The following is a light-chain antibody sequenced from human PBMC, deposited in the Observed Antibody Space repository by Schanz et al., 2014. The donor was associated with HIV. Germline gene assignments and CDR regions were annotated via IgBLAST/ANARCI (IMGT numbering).Light chain of an antibody. CDR2: GNN. CDR1: SSNIGAGYA. V-gene: IGLV1-40*01. J-gene: IGLJ2*01. Sequence: QSVLTQPPSVSGAPGQWVTVSCSGGSSNIGAGYAVHWYQQLPGTAPKLLIFGNNNRPSGVPDRFSGSKSGNTASLTVSGLQAEDEADYYCSSHAGSDNFGIFGGGTKLTVL. CDR3: SSHAGSDNFGI.